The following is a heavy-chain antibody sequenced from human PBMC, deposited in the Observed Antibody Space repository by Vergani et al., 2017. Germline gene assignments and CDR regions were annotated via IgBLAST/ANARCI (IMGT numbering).Heavy chain of an antibody. Sequence: EVQLVESGGGLVQPGGSLRLSCAASGFTFSDHYMDWVRQAPGKGLEWVGRTRNKANSYTTEYAASVKGRFTISRDDSKNSLYLQMNSLKTEDTAVYYCARGLRDFWSGYFTYGMDVWGQGTTVTVSS. J-gene: IGHJ6*02. V-gene: IGHV3-72*01. D-gene: IGHD3-3*01. CDR1: GFTFSDHY. CDR3: ARGLRDFWSGYFTYGMDV. CDR2: TRNKANSYTT.